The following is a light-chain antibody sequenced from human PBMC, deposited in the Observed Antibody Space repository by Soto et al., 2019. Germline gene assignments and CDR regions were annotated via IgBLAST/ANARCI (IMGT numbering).Light chain of an antibody. CDR1: SSDVGSYNL. CDR2: EVS. Sequence: LTQPASVSGSPGQSITISCTGTSSDVGSYNLVSWYQQHPGKAPKLMIYEVSKRPSGVSNRFSGSKSGNTASLTISGLQAEDEADYYCCSYAGSSTVVFGGGTKLTVL. CDR3: CSYAGSSTVV. J-gene: IGLJ2*01. V-gene: IGLV2-23*02.